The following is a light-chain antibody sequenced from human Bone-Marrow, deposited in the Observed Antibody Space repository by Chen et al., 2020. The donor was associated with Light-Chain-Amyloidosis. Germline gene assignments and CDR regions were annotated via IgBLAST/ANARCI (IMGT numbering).Light chain of an antibody. V-gene: IGLV3-21*02. Sequence: SYVLTQPPSVSVAPGQTARITCEGDNIGSAAVHWYQHKPGQAPVLVVYDDRDRPSGIPDRCSGSKSWSTASQNSSGVEAGGEADFFCQVRDRSLHPVFGTGTQVSVL. J-gene: IGLJ1*01. CDR1: NIGSAA. CDR2: DDR. CDR3: QVRDRSLHPV.